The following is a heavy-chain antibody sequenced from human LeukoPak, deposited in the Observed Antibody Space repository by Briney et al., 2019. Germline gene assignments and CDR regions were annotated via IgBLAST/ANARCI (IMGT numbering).Heavy chain of an antibody. CDR3: ARVSGYDYVWGSYKSYFDY. D-gene: IGHD3-16*01. Sequence: PSETLSLTCTVSGYSISSGYYWGWIRQPPGKGLEWIGSIYHSGSTYYNPSLKSRVTISVDTSKNQFSLKLSSVTAADTAVYYCARVSGYDYVWGSYKSYFDYWGQGTLVTVSS. CDR2: IYHSGST. CDR1: GYSISSGYY. J-gene: IGHJ4*02. V-gene: IGHV4-38-2*02.